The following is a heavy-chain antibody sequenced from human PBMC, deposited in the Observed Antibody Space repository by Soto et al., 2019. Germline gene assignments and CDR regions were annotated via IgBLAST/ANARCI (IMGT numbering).Heavy chain of an antibody. CDR2: IYHNGMS. J-gene: IGHJ4*02. CDR1: GGSFSNYA. V-gene: IGHV4-34*01. Sequence: QVQIQQWGGGLLKPSETLSLSCTVYGGSFSNYAWSWIRQPPGRGLEWIGEIYHNGMSDYNPSLKSRVTIAVDTSKNQFSLKLSSVIASDTAIYFCARGGYWRFDYWGQGALITVSS. D-gene: IGHD3-22*01. CDR3: ARGGYWRFDY.